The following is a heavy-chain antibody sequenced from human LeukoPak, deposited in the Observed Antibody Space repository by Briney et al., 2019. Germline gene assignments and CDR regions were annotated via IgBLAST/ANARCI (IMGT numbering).Heavy chain of an antibody. CDR3: AKDYDYGDYYFDY. V-gene: IGHV3-30*02. CDR1: GFTFSSYG. Sequence: PGGSLRLSCTASGFTFSSYGMHWVRQAPGKGLEWVAFIRYDGSNKYYADSVKGRFTISRDNSKNTLYLQMNSLRAEDTAVYYCAKDYDYGDYYFDYWGQGTLVTVSS. CDR2: IRYDGSNK. J-gene: IGHJ4*02. D-gene: IGHD4-17*01.